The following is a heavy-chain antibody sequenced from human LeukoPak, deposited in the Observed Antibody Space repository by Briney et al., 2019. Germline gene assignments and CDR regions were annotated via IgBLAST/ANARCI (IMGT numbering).Heavy chain of an antibody. CDR3: AKEHSNQYYFDY. D-gene: IGHD1-14*01. Sequence: GGSLRPSCAASGFTFSSYAMHWVRQAPGKGLGWVAAISGRGGDTFYAESVKGRFTISRDNSKNMLYLQMHSLRAEDTAVYYCAKEHSNQYYFDYWGQGTLVTVSS. V-gene: IGHV3-23*01. CDR2: ISGRGGDT. J-gene: IGHJ4*02. CDR1: GFTFSSYA.